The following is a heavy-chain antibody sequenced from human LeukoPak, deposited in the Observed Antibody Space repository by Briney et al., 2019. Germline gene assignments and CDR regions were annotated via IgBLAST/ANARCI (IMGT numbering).Heavy chain of an antibody. CDR2: INEDGSEK. V-gene: IGHV3-7*03. Sequence: SGGSLRLSCAASGITFSRFWMSWVRQAPGKGLQWVANINEDGSEKHYVDSVKGRFTISRDNAENSLYLQMNSLRAEDTAVYYCARGGHLDWWGQGALVTVAS. CDR1: GITFSRFW. D-gene: IGHD3-16*01. J-gene: IGHJ4*02. CDR3: ARGGHLDW.